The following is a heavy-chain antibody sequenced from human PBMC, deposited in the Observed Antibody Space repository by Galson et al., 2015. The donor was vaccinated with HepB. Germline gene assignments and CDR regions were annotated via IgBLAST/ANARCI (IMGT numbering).Heavy chain of an antibody. Sequence: SLRLSCAASGFTVSSNYMSWVRQAPGKGLEWVSVIYSGGSTYYADSVKGRFTISRDNSKNTLYLQMNSLRAEDTAVYYCARASMVYYDFWSGGFDYWGQGTLVTVSS. J-gene: IGHJ4*02. CDR3: ARASMVYYDFWSGGFDY. V-gene: IGHV3-53*01. CDR1: GFTVSSNY. D-gene: IGHD3-3*01. CDR2: IYSGGST.